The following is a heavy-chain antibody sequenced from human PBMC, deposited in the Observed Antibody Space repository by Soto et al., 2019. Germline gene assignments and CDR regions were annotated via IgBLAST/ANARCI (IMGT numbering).Heavy chain of an antibody. CDR2: IYSGGST. CDR1: GFTVSSNY. V-gene: IGHV3-53*01. Sequence: EVQLVESGGGLIQPGGSLRLSCAASGFTVSSNYMSWVRQAPGKGLEWVSVIYSGGSTYYGDSVKGRFAMSRDNSKNTLYLQMNSLRAEDTAVYYCARGGPTPGYYYGMDVWGQGTTVTVSS. J-gene: IGHJ6*02. CDR3: ARGGPTPGYYYGMDV.